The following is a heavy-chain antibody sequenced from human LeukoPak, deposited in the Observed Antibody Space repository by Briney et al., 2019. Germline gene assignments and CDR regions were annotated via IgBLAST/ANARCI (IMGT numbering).Heavy chain of an antibody. J-gene: IGHJ4*02. CDR1: GFPFSAYW. D-gene: IGHD6-13*01. Sequence: GGSLRLSCAASGFPFSAYWMNWLRQAPGKGLEWVASINQVGSEKYYVDSVKGRFTISRDNAKTSLYLQMNSLRAEDTAVYYCTRDGVAAGLYFDCWGQGTLSPSPQ. V-gene: IGHV3-7*03. CDR3: TRDGVAAGLYFDC. CDR2: INQVGSEK.